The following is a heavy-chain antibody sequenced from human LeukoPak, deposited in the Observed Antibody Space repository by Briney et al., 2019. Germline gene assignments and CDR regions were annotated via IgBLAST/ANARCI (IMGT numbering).Heavy chain of an antibody. CDR1: GYSFTSQD. D-gene: IGHD2-2*02. V-gene: IGHV1-3*03. CDR3: TLYNY. CDR2: INPDNGNT. J-gene: IGHJ4*02. Sequence: GASVKVSCKASGYSFTSQDMHWARQAPGQRLEWMGCINPDNGNTEYSQDFQGRVTITRDTSASTAYLELSSLRSEDMAVYYCTLYNYWGQGTLVTVSS.